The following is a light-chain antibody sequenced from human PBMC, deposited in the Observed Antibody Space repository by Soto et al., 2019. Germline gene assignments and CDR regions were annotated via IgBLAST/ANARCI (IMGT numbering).Light chain of an antibody. J-gene: IGLJ2*01. CDR3: QSYDSSSHVV. CDR1: SGSIASNY. CDR2: EDN. Sequence: NFMLTQPHSVSESPGKTVTISCTGSSGSIASNYVQWYQQRPGSAPTTVIYEDNQRPSGVPDRFSGSIDSSSNSASLTISGLKTEDEADYYCQSYDSSSHVVFGGGTKLTV. V-gene: IGLV6-57*02.